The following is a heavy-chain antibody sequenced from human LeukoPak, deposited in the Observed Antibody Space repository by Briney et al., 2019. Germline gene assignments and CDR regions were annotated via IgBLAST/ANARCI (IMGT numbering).Heavy chain of an antibody. J-gene: IGHJ4*02. CDR2: IYTGGKV. Sequence: GGSLRLSCAASGFTVSSTYMSWVRQAPGKGLEWVSVIYTGGKVYYIDSVKGRFTISRDNSKNTLYLQMNSLRAEDTAVYYCAKARSVWDFDYWGQGTLVTVSS. V-gene: IGHV3-53*01. D-gene: IGHD1-14*01. CDR3: AKARSVWDFDY. CDR1: GFTVSSTY.